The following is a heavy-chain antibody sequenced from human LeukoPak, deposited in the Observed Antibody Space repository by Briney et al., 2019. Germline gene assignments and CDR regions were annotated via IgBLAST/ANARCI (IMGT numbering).Heavy chain of an antibody. J-gene: IGHJ4*02. Sequence: GRSLRLSCAASGFTFSSYAMHWVRQAPGKGLEWVAVISYDGSNKYYADPVKGRFTISRDNSKNTLYLQMNSLRAEDTAVYYCAREAYDFWSGSFDYWGQGTLVTVSS. CDR3: AREAYDFWSGSFDY. D-gene: IGHD3-3*01. CDR2: ISYDGSNK. CDR1: GFTFSSYA. V-gene: IGHV3-30*01.